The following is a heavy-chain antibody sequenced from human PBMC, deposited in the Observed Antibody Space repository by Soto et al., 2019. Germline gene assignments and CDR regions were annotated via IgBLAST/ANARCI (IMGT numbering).Heavy chain of an antibody. Sequence: QVQLVQSGAEVKKPGSSVKVSCKASGGTFSNYAISWVRQAPGQGLEWMGGITPIFGTTTYAQRLQGRVTITADESSSTAHMELSRLRSEDTAVYYCARGGSGYTWLIESGGKGTLVTVSS. J-gene: IGHJ4*02. CDR1: GGTFSNYA. V-gene: IGHV1-69*01. CDR2: ITPIFGTT. CDR3: ARGGSGYTWLIES. D-gene: IGHD3-22*01.